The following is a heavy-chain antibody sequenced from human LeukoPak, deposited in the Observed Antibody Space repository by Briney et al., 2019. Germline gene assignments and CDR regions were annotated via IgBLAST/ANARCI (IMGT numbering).Heavy chain of an antibody. CDR1: NYTFTSYP. J-gene: IGHJ4*02. CDR2: ISAYSGNT. CDR3: ARDGKGRYDFRENDY. V-gene: IGHV1-18*01. Sequence: GASVKVSCKASNYTFTSYPISWVRQAPGQGLEWMGWISAYSGNTNYTQKVQDRVTMTTDTSTSTAYMELRSLRSDDTAVYYCARDGKGRYDFRENDYWGQGTLVTVSS. D-gene: IGHD3-3*01.